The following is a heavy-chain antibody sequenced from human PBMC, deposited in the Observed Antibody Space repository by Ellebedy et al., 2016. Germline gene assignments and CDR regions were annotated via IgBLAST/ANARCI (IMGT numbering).Heavy chain of an antibody. CDR1: GFTFSSYA. CDR3: AKDQNPYGDYYH. Sequence: GGSLRLXXAASGFTFSSYAMSWVRQAPGKGLEWVSAISGSGGSTYYADSVKGRFTISRDNSKNTLYLQMNSLRAEDTAVYYCAKDQNPYGDYYHWGQGTLVTVSS. D-gene: IGHD4-17*01. V-gene: IGHV3-23*01. J-gene: IGHJ5*02. CDR2: ISGSGGST.